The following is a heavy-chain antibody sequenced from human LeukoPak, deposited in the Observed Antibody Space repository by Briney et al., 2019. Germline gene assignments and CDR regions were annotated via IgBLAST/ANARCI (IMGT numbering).Heavy chain of an antibody. CDR3: AKGSRGNYDY. CDR1: GFIFNSYV. J-gene: IGHJ4*02. CDR2: IIDSGIST. D-gene: IGHD1-26*01. V-gene: IGHV3-23*01. Sequence: GGSLRLSCAASGFIFNSYVMAWVRQAPEKGLEWVSSIIDSGISTYYADSVKGRFTISRDNSKNTLYLQMNSLRAEDTAVYYCAKGSRGNYDYWGQGTLVTVSS.